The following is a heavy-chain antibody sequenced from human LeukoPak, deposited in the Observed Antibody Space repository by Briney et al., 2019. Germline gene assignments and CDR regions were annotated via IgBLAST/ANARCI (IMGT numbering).Heavy chain of an antibody. D-gene: IGHD4-11*01. V-gene: IGHV6-1*01. CDR2: TYYRSKWYN. J-gene: IGHJ4*02. CDR1: GDSVSNNSGA. Sequence: SQTLSLTCAISGDSVSNNSGAWNWIRQSPSRGLEWLGRTYYRSKWYNDYAVSVKSRITINPDTSKNQFSLQLNSVSLEDTAVYYCARTMADTVAVDYWGQGTLVTVSS. CDR3: ARTMADTVAVDY.